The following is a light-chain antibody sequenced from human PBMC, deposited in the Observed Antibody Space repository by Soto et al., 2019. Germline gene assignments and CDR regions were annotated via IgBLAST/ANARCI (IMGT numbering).Light chain of an antibody. CDR3: QQHYSIPPWT. J-gene: IGKJ1*01. Sequence: DIVMTQSPDSLAVSLGERATINCKSSQSVLYSSNNKNYLAWYQQKPGQPPKLLISWASTRESGVPDRFSGSGSGTDFTLNISSLQAEDVAIYHCQQHYSIPPWTFGQGTKVEIK. CDR1: QSVLYSSNNKNY. V-gene: IGKV4-1*01. CDR2: WAS.